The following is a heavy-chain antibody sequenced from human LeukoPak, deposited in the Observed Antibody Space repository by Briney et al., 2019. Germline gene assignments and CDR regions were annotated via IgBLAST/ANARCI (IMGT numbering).Heavy chain of an antibody. J-gene: IGHJ4*02. D-gene: IGHD2-21*01. CDR3: ARYLHISAPFDV. Sequence: PSETLSLTCAVYGGSFSNYYWGWIRQPPGKGLEWIGSIYYSGSTYYNPSLKSRVTISVDTSKNQFSLKLSSVTAADTAVYYCARYLHISAPFDVWGQGTLVTVSS. CDR1: GGSFSNYY. CDR2: IYYSGST. V-gene: IGHV4-39*01.